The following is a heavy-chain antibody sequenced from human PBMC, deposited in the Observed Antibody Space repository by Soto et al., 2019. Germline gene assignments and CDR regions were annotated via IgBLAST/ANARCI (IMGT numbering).Heavy chain of an antibody. CDR1: GFPFSSSW. J-gene: IGHJ4*01. CDR3: VTGSVWHEY. V-gene: IGHV3-7*02. D-gene: IGHD6-19*01. Sequence: EVQLVESGGDLVQPGGSLRLSCAASGFPFSSSWMTWVRQTPGRGLEWVANIKQDGSVKYYVDSVKGRFTISRDNAKNSLYLQMNSLRADDTAVYYCVTGSVWHEYWGHGTLVTVSS. CDR2: IKQDGSVK.